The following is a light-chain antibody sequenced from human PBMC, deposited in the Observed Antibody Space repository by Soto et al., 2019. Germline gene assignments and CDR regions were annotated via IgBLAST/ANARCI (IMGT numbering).Light chain of an antibody. CDR3: ATWDDRLSGVV. V-gene: IGLV1-47*01. Sequence: QSVLTQSPSASGTPGQRVTISCSGINSNIGSNYVHWYQQFPGTAPKVLIYRNSQRPSGVPDRFSGSKSGISASLAISGLRSEDEADYCCATWDDRLSGVVFGGGTKLTVL. J-gene: IGLJ2*01. CDR2: RNS. CDR1: NSNIGSNY.